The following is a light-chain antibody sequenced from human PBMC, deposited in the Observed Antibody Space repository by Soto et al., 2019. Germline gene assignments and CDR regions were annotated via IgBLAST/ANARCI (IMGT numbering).Light chain of an antibody. CDR3: TSYTTSRIWV. V-gene: IGLV2-14*01. CDR1: SGDVGHYNY. J-gene: IGLJ3*02. Sequence: QSVLTQPASVSGSPGQSITISCTGSSGDVGHYNYVSWYQQHPGKAPKLMIYEVSNRPSGVSNRFSGSKSGNTASLIISGLQAEDEADYYCTSYTTSRIWVVGGGTKLTVL. CDR2: EVS.